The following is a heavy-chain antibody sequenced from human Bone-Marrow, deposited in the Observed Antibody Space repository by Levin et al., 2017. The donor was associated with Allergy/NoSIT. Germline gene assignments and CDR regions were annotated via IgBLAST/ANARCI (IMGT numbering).Heavy chain of an antibody. V-gene: IGHV4-61*02. J-gene: IGHJ6*03. CDR3: ARTGGSPLTFPGNWVNYYYMDV. D-gene: IGHD1-1*01. CDR1: GDSIGSGTYY. CDR2: ISTTEAT. Sequence: NPSETLSLTCTVSGDSIGSGTYYWSWIRQPAGKRLEWIGRISTTEATNYNPSLEGRVTLSMDKSKNLFSLKLTSVTAADTAVYYCARTGGSPLTFPGNWVNYYYMDVWGRGTTVAVS.